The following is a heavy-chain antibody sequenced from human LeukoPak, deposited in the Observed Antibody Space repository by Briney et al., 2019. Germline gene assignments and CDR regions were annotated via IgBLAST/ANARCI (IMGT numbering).Heavy chain of an antibody. D-gene: IGHD4-17*01. J-gene: IGHJ4*02. CDR2: INHSGST. V-gene: IGHV4-34*01. CDR1: GGSFSGYY. CDR3: ARGHDYGDYEVFDY. Sequence: SETLSLTCAVYGGSFSGYYGSWIRQPPGKGLEWIGEINHSGSTNYNPSLKSRVTISVDTSKNQFSLKLSSVTAADTAVYYCARGHDYGDYEVFDYWGQGTLVTVSS.